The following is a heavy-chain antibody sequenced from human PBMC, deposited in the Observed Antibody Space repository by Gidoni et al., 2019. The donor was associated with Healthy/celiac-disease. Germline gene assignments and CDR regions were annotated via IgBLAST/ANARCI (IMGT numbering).Heavy chain of an antibody. V-gene: IGHV1-46*01. Sequence: QVQLVQSGAEVKKPGASVKVSCKASGYTFTSYYMHWVRQAPGQGLEWMGIINPSGGSTSYAQKFQGRVTMTRDTSTSTVYMELSSLRSEDTAVYYCAVGYCSGGSCYLQGGLDYYYGMDVWGQGTTVTVSS. J-gene: IGHJ6*02. CDR1: GYTFTSYY. CDR2: INPSGGST. D-gene: IGHD2-15*01. CDR3: AVGYCSGGSCYLQGGLDYYYGMDV.